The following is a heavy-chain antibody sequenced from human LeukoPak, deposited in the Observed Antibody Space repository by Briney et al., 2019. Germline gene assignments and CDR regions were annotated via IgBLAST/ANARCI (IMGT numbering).Heavy chain of an antibody. CDR2: ISPSSHDI. CDR3: AELGITMIGGV. Sequence: GGSLRLSCVVSGFSFSDSYMTWLRQTPGEGLESLAYISPSSHDIYYADSVKGRFTISRDNAKNSLYLQMNSLRAEDTAVYYCAELGITMIGGVWGKGTTVTISS. V-gene: IGHV3-11*06. J-gene: IGHJ6*04. D-gene: IGHD3-10*02. CDR1: GFSFSDSY.